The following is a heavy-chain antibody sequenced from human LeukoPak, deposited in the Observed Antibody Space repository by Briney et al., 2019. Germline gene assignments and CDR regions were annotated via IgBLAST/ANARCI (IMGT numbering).Heavy chain of an antibody. CDR3: AHRKNYYDSSVFDN. CDR2: IYWDDDR. V-gene: IGHV2-5*02. D-gene: IGHD3-22*01. CDR1: GFSLNTRGVG. Sequence: SGPTLVNPTQTLTLTCTFSGFSLNTRGVGVGWIRQPPGRALEWLALIYWDDDRRYSPSLKSRLTITKDTSKNQVVLTMTNMVPVDTATYFCAHRKNYYDSSVFDNWGQGTLVTVSS. J-gene: IGHJ4*02.